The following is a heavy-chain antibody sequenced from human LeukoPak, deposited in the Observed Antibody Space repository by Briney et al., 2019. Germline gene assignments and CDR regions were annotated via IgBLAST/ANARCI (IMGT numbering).Heavy chain of an antibody. CDR3: AREAYYYDSSGYQKPGGFDY. D-gene: IGHD3-22*01. CDR1: GFTFTPYW. CDR2: IKQDGSGK. Sequence: GGSLRLSCAASGFTFTPYWMSWVRQAPGKGLEWVANIKQDGSGKYYVDSVKGRFTISRDNAKNSLYLQMNSLRAEDTAVYYCAREAYYYDSSGYQKPGGFDYWGQGTLVTVSS. V-gene: IGHV3-7*01. J-gene: IGHJ4*02.